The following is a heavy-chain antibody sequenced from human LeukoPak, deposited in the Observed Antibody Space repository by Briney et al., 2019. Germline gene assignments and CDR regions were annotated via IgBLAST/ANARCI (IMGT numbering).Heavy chain of an antibody. D-gene: IGHD6-13*01. CDR3: AILAAAGTDAFDI. CDR1: GFTFSSYS. V-gene: IGHV3-21*01. Sequence: GGSLRLSCAASGFTFSSYSMNWLRQAPAKGLEWVSSISSSSYIYYADSVKGRFTISRDNAKNSLYLQMNSLRAEDTAVYYCAILAAAGTDAFDIWGQGTMVTVSS. CDR2: ISSSSYI. J-gene: IGHJ3*02.